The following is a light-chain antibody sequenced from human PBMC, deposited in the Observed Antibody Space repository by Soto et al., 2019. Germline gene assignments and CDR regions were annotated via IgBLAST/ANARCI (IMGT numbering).Light chain of an antibody. J-gene: IGKJ1*01. CDR2: DAS. Sequence: DIQMTQSPSSLSASVGDRVTITCRASQSISSYLNWYQQKPGKAPELLIYDASSFKSGVPSRFSGSGSGTEFTLTISRLQPDDFATYYCQQYNTYSAFGQGTKVDIK. CDR1: QSISSY. V-gene: IGKV1-5*01. CDR3: QQYNTYSA.